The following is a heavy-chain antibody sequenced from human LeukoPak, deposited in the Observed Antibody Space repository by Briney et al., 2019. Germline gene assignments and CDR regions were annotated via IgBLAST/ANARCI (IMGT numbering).Heavy chain of an antibody. Sequence: SETLSLTCAVYGGSFSGYYWSWIRQPPGKGLEWIGEVNHSGSTNYNPSLKSRVTISVDTSKNQFSLKLSSVTAADTAVYYSARGDRNSRYYYYYYYMDVWGKGTTVTVSS. J-gene: IGHJ6*03. V-gene: IGHV4-34*01. CDR2: VNHSGST. CDR3: ARGDRNSRYYYYYYYMDV. D-gene: IGHD4-23*01. CDR1: GGSFSGYY.